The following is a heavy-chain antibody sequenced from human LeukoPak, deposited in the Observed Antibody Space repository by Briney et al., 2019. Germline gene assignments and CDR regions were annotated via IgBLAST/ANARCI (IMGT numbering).Heavy chain of an antibody. CDR2: ISGSGEYT. CDR3: ARWTWNYDY. Sequence: GGSLRLSCAASGFTFSSYAMSWVRQAPGKGLEWVSAISGSGEYTLYADSVKGRFTISRDNSKNTVYLQMNSLRAEDTALYYCARWTWNYDYWGQGTLVTVSS. D-gene: IGHD1-1*01. J-gene: IGHJ4*02. V-gene: IGHV3-23*01. CDR1: GFTFSSYA.